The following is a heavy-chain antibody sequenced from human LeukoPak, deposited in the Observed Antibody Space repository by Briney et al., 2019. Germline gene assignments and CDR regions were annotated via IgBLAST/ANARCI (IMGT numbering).Heavy chain of an antibody. D-gene: IGHD4-23*01. J-gene: IGHJ3*02. CDR2: IYYSGST. CDR1: GGSVSSGAYY. Sequence: PSETLSLTCTVSGGSVSSGAYYWSWIRQPPGKGLEWIGYIYYSGSTNYNPSLKSRVTISVDTSKNQFSLKLSSVTAADTAVYYCASSTVVAFDAFDIWGQGTMVTVSS. CDR3: ASSTVVAFDAFDI. V-gene: IGHV4-61*08.